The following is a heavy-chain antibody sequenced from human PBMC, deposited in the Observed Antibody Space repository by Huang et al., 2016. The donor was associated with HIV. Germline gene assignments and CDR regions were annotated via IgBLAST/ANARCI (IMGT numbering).Heavy chain of an antibody. CDR2: IDYSGST. V-gene: IGHV4-59*11. D-gene: IGHD3-3*01. CDR3: ARDHHDFWRGYRRMYFFDH. CDR1: GGSISTHY. J-gene: IGHJ4*02. Sequence: QVQLQESGPGLVKPSETLSLTCTVSGGSISTHYWGWLRQPPGQGLEWIGSIDYSGSTNYSPPLKSRVTILLDTSKNQFSLRVNAVTAADTAMYYCARDHHDFWRGYRRMYFFDHWGQGTLVTVSS.